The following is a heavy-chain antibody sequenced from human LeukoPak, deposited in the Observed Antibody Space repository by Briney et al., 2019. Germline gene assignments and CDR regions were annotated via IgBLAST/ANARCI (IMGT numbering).Heavy chain of an antibody. CDR2: INAGNGNT. CDR1: GGTFSSYA. V-gene: IGHV1-3*03. Sequence: ASVKVSCKASGGTFSSYAISWVRQAPGQRLEWMGWINAGNGNTKYSQEFQGRVTITRDTSASTAYMELSSLRSEDMAVYYCAREDSSIRRYYFDYWGQGTLVTVSS. D-gene: IGHD6-19*01. CDR3: AREDSSIRRYYFDY. J-gene: IGHJ4*02.